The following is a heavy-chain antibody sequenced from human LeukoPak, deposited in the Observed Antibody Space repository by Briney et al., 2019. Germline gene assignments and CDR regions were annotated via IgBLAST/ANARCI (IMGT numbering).Heavy chain of an antibody. CDR2: ISSSSTYI. J-gene: IGHJ5*02. V-gene: IGHV3-21*04. D-gene: IGHD4-17*01. CDR1: GFSFSSYR. Sequence: GGSLRLSCAASGFSFSSYRMDWVRQTPGKGLQWVSPISSSSTYIFYADSVRGRFTISRDNAKNSLYLQLNSLRAEDTAVYYCARGDYGDYDLGPNWFDPWGQGTLVTVSS. CDR3: ARGDYGDYDLGPNWFDP.